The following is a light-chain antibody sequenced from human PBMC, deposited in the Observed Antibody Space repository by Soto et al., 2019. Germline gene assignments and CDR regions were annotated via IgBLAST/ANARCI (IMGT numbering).Light chain of an antibody. J-gene: IGKJ3*01. CDR2: DAS. CDR3: QQYENLFT. V-gene: IGKV1-33*01. Sequence: DIQMTQSPSSLSASVGDRVTVTCQASQDVSTYLNWYQQKPGKPPKLLIYDASTLEPGVPSRFSESGSGTHFSLTISSLQPDDFATYYYQQYENLFTLGPGTKVDI. CDR1: QDVSTY.